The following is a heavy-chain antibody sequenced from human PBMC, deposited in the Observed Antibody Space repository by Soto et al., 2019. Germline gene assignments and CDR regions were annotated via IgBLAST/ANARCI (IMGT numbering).Heavy chain of an antibody. V-gene: IGHV3-23*01. Sequence: GGSLRLSCAASGFAFSTYAMSWVRQAPGKGLEWVSTISITGVNTHYADSVKGRFTISRDNSKNTLYLQMNALRAEDTAVYYCAKKAVSGRGVANYFDHWRQGTQVTVSS. CDR1: GFAFSTYA. D-gene: IGHD6-19*01. CDR2: ISITGVNT. J-gene: IGHJ4*02. CDR3: AKKAVSGRGVANYFDH.